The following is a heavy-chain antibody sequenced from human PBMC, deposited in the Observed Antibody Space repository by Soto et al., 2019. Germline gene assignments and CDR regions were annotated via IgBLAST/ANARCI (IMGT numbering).Heavy chain of an antibody. D-gene: IGHD4-17*01. Sequence: QVRLGQSGAEVKKPGASVKVSCKASGYTFTSYVINWVREATGQGLEWMGWMNPNSGNTGYAQKFQGRVTMTRNTSISTAYMELSSLRSEDTAVYYCARSTNDYGGRHWGQGTLVTVSS. CDR3: ARSTNDYGGRH. J-gene: IGHJ4*02. V-gene: IGHV1-8*01. CDR1: GYTFTSYV. CDR2: MNPNSGNT.